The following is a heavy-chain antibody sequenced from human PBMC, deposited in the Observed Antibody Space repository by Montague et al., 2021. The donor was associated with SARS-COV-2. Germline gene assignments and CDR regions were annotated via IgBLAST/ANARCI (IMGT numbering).Heavy chain of an antibody. J-gene: IGHJ4*02. CDR3: ARALSSNGWYGGYFDY. V-gene: IGHV4-4*02. CDR1: GGSISSSNW. CDR2: ISHSGST. D-gene: IGHD6-19*01. Sequence: SETLSLTCTVSGGSISSSNWWSWVRQPPGKGLEWIGEISHSGSTKYSPSLNSRVTISVDKSKNQFSLKLTSVTAADTAIYYCARALSSNGWYGGYFDYWGQGSLVTVSS.